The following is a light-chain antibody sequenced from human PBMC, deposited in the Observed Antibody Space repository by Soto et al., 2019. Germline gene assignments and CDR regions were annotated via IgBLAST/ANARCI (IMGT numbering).Light chain of an antibody. CDR2: DAS. Sequence: EIVLTQSPATLSLSPGERSTLSCRASQGVSSYLAWYQQKPGQGPRLLIYDASNRATGIPARFSGSGPGTDFTLTISSLEPEDFAVYYCQQYGSTPRTFGQGTKVDIK. V-gene: IGKV3D-11*01. CDR1: QGVSSY. J-gene: IGKJ1*01. CDR3: QQYGSTPRT.